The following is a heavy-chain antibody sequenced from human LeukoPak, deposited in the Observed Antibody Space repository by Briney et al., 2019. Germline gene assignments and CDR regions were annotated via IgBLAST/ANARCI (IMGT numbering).Heavy chain of an antibody. J-gene: IGHJ4*02. CDR3: SKAPYYVLPCFDY. D-gene: IGHD3/OR15-3a*01. CDR1: GFTFDDYA. CDR2: ISWNSGGI. V-gene: IGHV3-9*01. Sequence: GGSLRLSCAASGFTFDDYAMHWVRQAPGKGLEWVSGISWNSGGIGYADSVKGRFTISRDNSKSTLYLQMNSLRAEDTAVYYCSKAPYYVLPCFDYWGQGTQVTVSS.